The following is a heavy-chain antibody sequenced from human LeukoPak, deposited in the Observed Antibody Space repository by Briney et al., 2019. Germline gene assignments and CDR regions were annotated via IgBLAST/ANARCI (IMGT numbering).Heavy chain of an antibody. V-gene: IGHV4-59*08. CDR2: IYYSGST. CDR3: ARHPRYFDY. J-gene: IGHJ4*02. Sequence: SETLSLTCTVSGGSISSYYWSWIRQPPGKGLEWIGYIYYSGSTNYNPSLKSRVTISVDTSKNQFSLKLSSVAAADTAVYYCARHPRYFDYWGQGTLVTVSS. CDR1: GGSISSYY.